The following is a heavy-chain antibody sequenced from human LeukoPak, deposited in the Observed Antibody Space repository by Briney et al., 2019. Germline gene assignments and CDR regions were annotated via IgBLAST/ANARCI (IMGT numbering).Heavy chain of an antibody. Sequence: SETLSLTCTVSGGSISSSSYYWGWIRQPPGKGLEWIGSIYYSGSTYYNPSLKSRATISVDTSKNQFSLKLSSVTAADTAVYYRPRRSFYFDYWGQGALVTVSS. V-gene: IGHV4-39*07. CDR2: IYYSGST. J-gene: IGHJ4*02. D-gene: IGHD3-10*01. CDR1: GGSISSSSYY. CDR3: PRRSFYFDY.